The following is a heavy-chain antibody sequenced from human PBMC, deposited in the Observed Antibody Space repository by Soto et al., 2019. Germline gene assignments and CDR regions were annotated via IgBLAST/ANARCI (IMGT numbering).Heavy chain of an antibody. CDR1: GYSISSGYY. V-gene: IGHV4-38-2*02. CDR3: ARELLYYDKSGNSWDDAFDL. J-gene: IGHJ3*01. D-gene: IGHD3-22*01. CDR2: IYHSGST. Sequence: ASETLSLTCAVSGYSISSGYYWGWIRQPPGKGLEWIGSIYHSGSTYYNPSLKSRVTISVDTSKNQFSLKLSSVTAADTAVYYCARELLYYDKSGNSWDDAFDLWGQGTMVTVSS.